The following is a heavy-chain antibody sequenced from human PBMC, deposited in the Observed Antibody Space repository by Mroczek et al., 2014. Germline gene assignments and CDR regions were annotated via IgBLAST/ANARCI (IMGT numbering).Heavy chain of an antibody. CDR3: ARGRGPRGVYYYDSSGYQRYYFDY. D-gene: IGHD3-22*01. Sequence: QVQLQQWGAGLLKPSETLSLTCAVYGGSFSGDYWSWIRQPPGKGLEWIGEINHSGSTNYNPSLKSRVTISVDTSKNQFSLKLSSVTAADTAVYYCARGRGPRGVYYYDSSGYQRYYFDYWGQGTLVTVSS. V-gene: IGHV4-34*01. CDR2: INHSGST. J-gene: IGHJ4*02. CDR1: GGSFSGDY.